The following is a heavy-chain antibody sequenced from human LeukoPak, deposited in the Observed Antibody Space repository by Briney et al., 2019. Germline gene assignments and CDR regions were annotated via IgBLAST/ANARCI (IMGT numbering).Heavy chain of an antibody. Sequence: GASVKVSCKASGYTFTGYYLHWVRQAPGQGLEWMGWINPNSGGTNYAQKFYGSVTMTRDTSISTASMGLSRRRSDDTAVYSCTRLRGRQAARTRNWFDPWGQGTLVTVS. CDR3: TRLRGRQAARTRNWFDP. J-gene: IGHJ5*02. V-gene: IGHV1-2*02. CDR2: INPNSGGT. D-gene: IGHD6-6*01. CDR1: GYTFTGYY.